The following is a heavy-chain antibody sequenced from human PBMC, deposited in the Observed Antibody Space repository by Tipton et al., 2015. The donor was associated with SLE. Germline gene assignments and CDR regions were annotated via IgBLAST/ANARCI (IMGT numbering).Heavy chain of an antibody. CDR1: GFTFSSYD. CDR3: ARGCGGDCWGAFDI. Sequence: SLRLSGAASGFTFSSYDMHWVRQATGKGLEWVSAIGTAGDTYYPGSVKGRFTISRENAKNSLYLQMNSLRAGDTAVYYCARGCGGDCWGAFDIWGQGTMVTVSS. J-gene: IGHJ3*02. V-gene: IGHV3-13*01. D-gene: IGHD2-21*01. CDR2: IGTAGDT.